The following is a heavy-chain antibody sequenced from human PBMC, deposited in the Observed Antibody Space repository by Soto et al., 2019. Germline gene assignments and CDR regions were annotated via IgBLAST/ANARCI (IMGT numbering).Heavy chain of an antibody. CDR3: ARDNVLLWFGESDAFDI. CDR2: ISSSSSTI. J-gene: IGHJ3*02. Sequence: PGGSLRLSCAASGFTFSSYSMNWVRQAPGKGLEWVSYISSSSSTIYYADSVKGRFTISRDNAKNSLYLQMNSLRDEDTAVYYCARDNVLLWFGESDAFDIWGQGTMVTVSS. D-gene: IGHD3-10*01. V-gene: IGHV3-48*02. CDR1: GFTFSSYS.